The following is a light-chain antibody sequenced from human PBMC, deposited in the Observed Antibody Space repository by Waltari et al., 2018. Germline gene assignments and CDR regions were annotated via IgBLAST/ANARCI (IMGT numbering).Light chain of an antibody. Sequence: QSALTQPASVSGSPGQSITISCTGTNSDVGFYNYVSWYQQHPGKAPKLLLFDFSVRPSGVSNRFSGSKSGNTASLTISGLQAEDEADYYCNSYTGSSSWVFGGGTRLTVL. CDR3: NSYTGSSSWV. CDR2: DFS. CDR1: NSDVGFYNY. V-gene: IGLV2-14*03. J-gene: IGLJ3*02.